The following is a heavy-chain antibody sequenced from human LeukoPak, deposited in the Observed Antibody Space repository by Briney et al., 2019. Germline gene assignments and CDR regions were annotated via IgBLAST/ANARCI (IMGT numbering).Heavy chain of an antibody. CDR2: ISTSGST. Sequence: SETLSLTCTVSGGSISTYYWSWIRHPAGKGLEWIGRISTSGSTNYNPSLKSRVTMSLDTSKNQFSLELSSVTAADTAIYYCARLVDFWGQGTLVTVSS. CDR1: GGSISTYY. CDR3: ARLVDF. J-gene: IGHJ4*02. V-gene: IGHV4-4*07.